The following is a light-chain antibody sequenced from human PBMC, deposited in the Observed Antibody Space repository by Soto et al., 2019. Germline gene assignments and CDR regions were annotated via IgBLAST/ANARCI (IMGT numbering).Light chain of an antibody. J-gene: IGKJ3*01. V-gene: IGKV3-11*01. CDR3: QHRSDWPLFT. CDR2: GAS. CDR1: QSVGNY. Sequence: EVVLTQSPATLSLSPGERATLSCRASQSVGNYLAWYQHKPGQAPRLLIYGASNRATGIPPRFSGSGSGADLTLIISRLETEDFAVYYYQHRSDWPLFTFGPGTKVDIK.